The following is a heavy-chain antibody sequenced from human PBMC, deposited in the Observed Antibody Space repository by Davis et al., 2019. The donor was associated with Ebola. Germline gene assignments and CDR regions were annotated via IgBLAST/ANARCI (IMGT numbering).Heavy chain of an antibody. CDR2: IHPNSGGT. CDR3: ARRTRGGGWFDP. V-gene: IGHV1-2*02. J-gene: IGHJ5*02. CDR1: GYTFTSYY. Sequence: ASVKVSCKASGYTFTSYYMHWVRQAPGQGLEWMGIIHPNSGGTNYAQKFQGRVTMTRDTSISTAYMELSRLRSDDTAVYYWARRTRGGGWFDPWGQGTLVTVSS. D-gene: IGHD3-10*01.